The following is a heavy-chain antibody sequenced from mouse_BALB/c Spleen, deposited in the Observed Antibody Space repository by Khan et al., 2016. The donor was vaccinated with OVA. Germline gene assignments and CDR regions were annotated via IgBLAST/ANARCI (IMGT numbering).Heavy chain of an antibody. V-gene: IGHV3-2*02. Sequence: EVELVESGPGLVKPSQSLSLTCTVTGYSITSDYAWNWIRQFPGNKLEWMGYISYSGRTSYNPSLNSRISITRATSKHQFFLQLHSVTTEDTATYYCARSVTITTVVATDFDYWGQGTTLTVSS. CDR2: ISYSGRT. D-gene: IGHD1-1*01. CDR3: ARSVTITTVVATDFDY. CDR1: GYSITSDYA. J-gene: IGHJ2*01.